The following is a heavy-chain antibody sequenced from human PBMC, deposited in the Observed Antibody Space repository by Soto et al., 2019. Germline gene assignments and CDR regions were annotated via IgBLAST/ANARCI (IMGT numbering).Heavy chain of an antibody. V-gene: IGHV3-30-3*01. CDR3: ASSPDDSSGYYLDY. D-gene: IGHD3-22*01. CDR1: GFTFSSYA. CDR2: ISYDGSNK. Sequence: LRLSCAASGFTFSSYAMHWVRQAPGKGLEWVAVISYDGSNKYYADSVKGRFTISRDNSKNTLYLQMNSLRAEDTAVYYCASSPDDSSGYYLDYWGQGTLVTVSS. J-gene: IGHJ4*02.